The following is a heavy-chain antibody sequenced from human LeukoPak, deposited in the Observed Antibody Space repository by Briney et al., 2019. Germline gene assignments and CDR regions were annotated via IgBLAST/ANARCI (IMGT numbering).Heavy chain of an antibody. CDR1: GYSISSGYY. CDR3: ARTRRSSGYFPFDS. V-gene: IGHV4-38-2*01. D-gene: IGHD3-22*01. J-gene: IGHJ5*01. CDR2: IYHNGNT. Sequence: SETLSLTCVVSGYSISSGYYWDWIRQTPGKGLEWIGTIYHNGNTYSNPSLKSRVTISLDTSKNQFSLKLTSVTAADTAVYYCARTRRSSGYFPFDSCGQGTLVTVSS.